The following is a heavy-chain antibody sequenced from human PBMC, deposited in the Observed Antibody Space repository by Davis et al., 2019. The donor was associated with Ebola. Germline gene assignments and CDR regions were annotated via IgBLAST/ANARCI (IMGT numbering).Heavy chain of an antibody. J-gene: IGHJ4*02. CDR1: GYTFTSYG. Sequence: ASVKVSCKASGYTFTSYGISWVRQAPRQGLEWMGIINPSGGSTSYAQKFQGRVTISVDTSKNQFSLKLSSVTAADTAVYYCARPYHYYDSSGYYAYWGQGTLVTVSS. V-gene: IGHV1-46*01. CDR2: INPSGGST. D-gene: IGHD3-22*01. CDR3: ARPYHYYDSSGYYAY.